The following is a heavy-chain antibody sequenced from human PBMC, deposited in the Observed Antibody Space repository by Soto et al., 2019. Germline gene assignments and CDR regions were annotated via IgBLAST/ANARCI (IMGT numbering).Heavy chain of an antibody. Sequence: SETLSLTCTVSGASIRSTDYYWSWIRKAPGKGLEWIGYVYYTGSTYYNPSLMSRLTISVDTSKNQFSLKLTSVTAAETAVYYCVRTARQGAVAPHWFDRWGQGAQVTVSS. CDR3: VRTARQGAVAPHWFDR. J-gene: IGHJ5*02. CDR2: VYYTGST. D-gene: IGHD2-21*02. CDR1: GASIRSTDYY. V-gene: IGHV4-30-4*01.